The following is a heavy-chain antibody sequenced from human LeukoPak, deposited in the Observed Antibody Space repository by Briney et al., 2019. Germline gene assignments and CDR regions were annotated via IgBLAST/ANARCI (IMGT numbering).Heavy chain of an antibody. Sequence: GASVKVSCKASGYTFIAYNLYWVRQAPGQGLELMGWISPNSGGTKYAQNFQGRVTMTRDTSISTVYMELSRLSYDDTAVYYCARGHIFDFAFWGQGTLVTVSS. V-gene: IGHV1-2*02. D-gene: IGHD3/OR15-3a*01. CDR3: ARGHIFDFAF. CDR2: ISPNSGGT. CDR1: GYTFIAYN. J-gene: IGHJ4*02.